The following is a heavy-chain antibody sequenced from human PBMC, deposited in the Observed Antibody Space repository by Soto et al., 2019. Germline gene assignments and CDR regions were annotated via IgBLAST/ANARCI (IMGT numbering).Heavy chain of an antibody. CDR1: GYTFTSYY. Sequence: QVQLVQSGAEVKKPGASVKVSCKASGYTFTSYYMHWVRQAPGQGLEWMGIINPSGGSTSYAQKFQGRVTMTRDTSTSTVYMELSSLRSEDTAVYYCATESNGHSSGYYPSFDYWGQGTLVTVSS. CDR3: ATESNGHSSGYYPSFDY. J-gene: IGHJ4*02. D-gene: IGHD3-22*01. V-gene: IGHV1-46*01. CDR2: INPSGGST.